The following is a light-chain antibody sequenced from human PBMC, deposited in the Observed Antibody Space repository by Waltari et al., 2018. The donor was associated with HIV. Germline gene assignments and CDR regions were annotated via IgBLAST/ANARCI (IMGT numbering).Light chain of an antibody. CDR2: DAS. CDR1: QSVTTS. V-gene: IGKV1-39*01. CDR3: QQSVTSPYT. J-gene: IGKJ2*01. Sequence: DVKMTQSPSSLSASVGDSVAISCRASQSVTTSLNWYQQKSGKAPRLLIYDASTLQSGVPSRFRGSASGTYFTLSFTNLQPEDFATYHCQQSVTSPYTFGQGTKLEIK.